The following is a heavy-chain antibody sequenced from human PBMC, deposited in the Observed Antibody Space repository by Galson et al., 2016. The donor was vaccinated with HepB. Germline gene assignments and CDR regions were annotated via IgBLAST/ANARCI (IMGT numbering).Heavy chain of an antibody. V-gene: IGHV4-34*01. D-gene: IGHD5-18*01. CDR2: VNQSGGT. Sequence: SETLSLTCAVYGESFSGSWSWIRQPPGKELEWIGEVNQSGGTNYNPSLKSRVTISVDTSKNQFSLKLSSVTAADTAVYYCARGRGHSYGLRSFGYWGQGTLVTVSS. CDR3: ARGRGHSYGLRSFGY. J-gene: IGHJ4*02. CDR1: GESFSGS.